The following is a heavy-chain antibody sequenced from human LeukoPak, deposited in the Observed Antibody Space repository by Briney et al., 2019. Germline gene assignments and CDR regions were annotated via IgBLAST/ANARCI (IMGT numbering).Heavy chain of an antibody. V-gene: IGHV3-30*03. CDR3: AALWSFDY. D-gene: IGHD2-21*01. CDR2: ISYDGSNK. CDR1: GFTFSSYG. J-gene: IGHJ4*02. Sequence: PGRSLRLSCAASGFTFSSYGMHWVRQAPGKGLEWVAVISYDGSNKYYADSVKGRFTISRDNSKNTLYLQMNSLRAEDTAVYYCAALWSFDYWGQGTLVSVSS.